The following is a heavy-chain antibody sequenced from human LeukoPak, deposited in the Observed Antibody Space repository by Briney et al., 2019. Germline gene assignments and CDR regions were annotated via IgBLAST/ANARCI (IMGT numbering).Heavy chain of an antibody. Sequence: SETLSLTCTVSGVSINSHYWSWIRQPPGKGLEWIGFIYDSGSANYGSSLESRVTMTLDTSKNQFSLKPNSVTAADTAVYYCARVLQNYYHLDVWGKGTTVTVSS. CDR3: ARVLQNYYHLDV. CDR2: IYDSGSA. V-gene: IGHV4-59*11. J-gene: IGHJ6*03. CDR1: GVSINSHY.